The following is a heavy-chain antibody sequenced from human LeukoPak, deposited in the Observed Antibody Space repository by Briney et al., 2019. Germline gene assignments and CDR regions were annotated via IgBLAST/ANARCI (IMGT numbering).Heavy chain of an antibody. V-gene: IGHV4-34*01. CDR3: ARAGMFYYGSGSYYNWFDP. CDR2: INHSGST. Sequence: KPSETLSLTCAVYGGSFSGYYWSWIRQPPGKGLEWIGEINHSGSTNYNPSLKSRVTISVDTSKNQFSLKLSSATAADTAVYYCARAGMFYYGSGSYYNWFDPWGQGTLVTVSS. D-gene: IGHD3-10*01. CDR1: GGSFSGYY. J-gene: IGHJ5*02.